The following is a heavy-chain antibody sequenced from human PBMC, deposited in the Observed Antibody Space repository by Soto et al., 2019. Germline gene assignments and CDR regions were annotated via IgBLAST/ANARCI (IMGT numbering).Heavy chain of an antibody. J-gene: IGHJ4*02. V-gene: IGHV1-18*01. Sequence: QVHLVQSGAEVKNPGASVKVSCKGSGNTFTSYGITWVRQAPGQGLEWMGWINAHNGNTNYAQKLQGRVTVTRDTSTSTAYMELRSLRSDDTAVYYCARGRYGDYWGQGALVTVSS. D-gene: IGHD1-1*01. CDR2: INAHNGNT. CDR3: ARGRYGDY. CDR1: GNTFTSYG.